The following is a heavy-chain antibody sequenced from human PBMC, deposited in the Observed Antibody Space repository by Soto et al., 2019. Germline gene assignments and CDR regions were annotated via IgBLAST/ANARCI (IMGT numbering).Heavy chain of an antibody. V-gene: IGHV5-51*01. CDR1: GYSFTSYW. J-gene: IGHJ6*02. CDR2: INPGDSHT. Sequence: ESLKISCKGSGYSFTSYWIGWVRQMPGKGLEWMGIINPGDSHTRYSPSFQGQVTISADKSINTAYVQWSGLKASDTAIYYCARLGLTKYCRSSTCYSMDVWGQGTTVTVSS. CDR3: ARLGLTKYCRSSTCYSMDV. D-gene: IGHD2-2*01.